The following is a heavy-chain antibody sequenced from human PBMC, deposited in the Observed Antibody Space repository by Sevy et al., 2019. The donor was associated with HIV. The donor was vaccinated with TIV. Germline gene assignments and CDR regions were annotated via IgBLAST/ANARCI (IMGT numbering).Heavy chain of an antibody. CDR2: IYYSGST. V-gene: IGHV4-31*03. CDR1: GGSISSGGYY. J-gene: IGHJ5*02. D-gene: IGHD3-10*01. Sequence: SETLSLTCTVSGGSISSGGYYWSWIRQHPGKGLEWIGYIYYSGSTYYNPSLKSRFTISVDTSKNQFSLKLSSVTAADTAVYYCARGNYGSGRAWFDPWGQGTLVTVSS. CDR3: ARGNYGSGRAWFDP.